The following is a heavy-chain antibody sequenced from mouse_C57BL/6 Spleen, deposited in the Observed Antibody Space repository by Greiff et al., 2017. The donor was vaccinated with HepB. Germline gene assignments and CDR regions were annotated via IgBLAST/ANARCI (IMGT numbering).Heavy chain of an antibody. J-gene: IGHJ4*01. CDR1: GYTFTSYW. CDR3: ARRGTYYSNCKAMDY. D-gene: IGHD2-5*01. CDR2: IDPSDSYT. Sequence: QVQLQQPGAELVKPGASVKLSCKASGYTFTSYWMQWVKQRPGQGLEWIGEIDPSDSYTNYNQKFKGKATLTVDTSSSTAYMQLSSLTSEDSAVYYCARRGTYYSNCKAMDYWGQGTSVTVSS. V-gene: IGHV1-50*01.